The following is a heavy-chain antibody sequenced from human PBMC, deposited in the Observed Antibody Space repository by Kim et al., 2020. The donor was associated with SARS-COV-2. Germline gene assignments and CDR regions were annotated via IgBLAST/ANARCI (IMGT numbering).Heavy chain of an antibody. Sequence: SQTLSLTCAISGDSVPSNTDSWNWIRLSPSRGLEWLGRTYYRSRWFYDYALSVQSRIIVSPDTSRNQFSLQLNSVTLEDTALYYCARGARRVNGFDIWGQGTMVTVSP. V-gene: IGHV6-1*01. D-gene: IGHD3-16*01. J-gene: IGHJ3*02. CDR2: TYYRSRWFY. CDR3: ARGARRVNGFDI. CDR1: GDSVPSNTDS.